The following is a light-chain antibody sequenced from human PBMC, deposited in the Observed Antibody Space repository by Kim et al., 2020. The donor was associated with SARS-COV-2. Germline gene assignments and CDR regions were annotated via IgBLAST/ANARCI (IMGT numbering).Light chain of an antibody. J-gene: IGKJ1*01. CDR3: QQYSRFTWT. CDR1: QSLGGW. Sequence: DIQMTQSPSTLSASVGDTVTISCRASQSLGGWLAWYQQKPGKAPKLLIYQTSSLQSGVPSRFRGSGSETEFSLTINNLQPEDFATYYCQQYSRFTWTFGHGTKVDIK. CDR2: QTS. V-gene: IGKV1-5*03.